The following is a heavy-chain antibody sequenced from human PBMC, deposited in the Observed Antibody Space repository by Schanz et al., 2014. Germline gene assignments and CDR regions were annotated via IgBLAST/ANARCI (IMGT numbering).Heavy chain of an antibody. J-gene: IGHJ4*02. CDR1: GFTFFGSFA. CDR2: MSGSGSTA. D-gene: IGHD5-12*01. Sequence: EVQLVESGGGLIKPGGSLRLSCLASGFTFFGSFAMSWVRQAPGKGLEWVSGMSGSGSTADYADSVKGRFTISRDNPKNTLYLQMNSLRAEDTAVYYCAREYSSYGTVYYWGQGTLVTVSS. V-gene: IGHV3-23*04. CDR3: AREYSSYGTVYY.